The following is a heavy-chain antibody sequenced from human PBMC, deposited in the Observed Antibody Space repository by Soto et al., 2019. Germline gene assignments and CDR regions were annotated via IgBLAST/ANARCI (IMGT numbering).Heavy chain of an antibody. CDR2: IYYSGST. D-gene: IGHD3-10*01. J-gene: IGHJ4*02. CDR3: CAREPLI. V-gene: IGHV4-31*03. CDR1: GGSISSGGYY. Sequence: QVQLQESGPGLVKPSQTLSLTCTVSGGSISSGGYYWSWIRQHPGKGLEWIGYIYYSGSTDYNPSLKSRVTISVDTSKNQXSXXXXXXXXXXXXXXYCAREPLIWGQGTLVTVSS.